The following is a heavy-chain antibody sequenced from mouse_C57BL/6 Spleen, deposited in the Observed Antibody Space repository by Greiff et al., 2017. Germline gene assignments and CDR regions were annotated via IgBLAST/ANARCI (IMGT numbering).Heavy chain of an antibody. CDR1: GFTFSSYA. D-gene: IGHD1-1*01. CDR3: AREDITTVVGRGFDY. Sequence: EVKLVESGGGLVKPGGSLKLSCAASGFTFSSYAMSWVRQTPETRLEWVATISDGGSYTYYPDNVKGRFTISRDNAKNNLYLQMSHLKSEDTAMYYCAREDITTVVGRGFDYWGQGTTRTVSS. V-gene: IGHV5-4*01. J-gene: IGHJ2*01. CDR2: ISDGGSYT.